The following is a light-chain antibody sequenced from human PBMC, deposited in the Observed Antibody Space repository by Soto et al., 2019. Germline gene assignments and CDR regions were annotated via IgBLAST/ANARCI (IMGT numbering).Light chain of an antibody. CDR3: QQDNST. CDR1: QSISNW. CDR2: KAS. V-gene: IGKV1-5*03. Sequence: DTPLTQSPSTLSAFVGDRVTITCRASQSISNWLAWYQQKPGKAPKLLIYKASSLESGVPSRFSGSGSGTEFTLTISSLQPDDFATYYCQQDNSTFGQGTKVDIK. J-gene: IGKJ1*01.